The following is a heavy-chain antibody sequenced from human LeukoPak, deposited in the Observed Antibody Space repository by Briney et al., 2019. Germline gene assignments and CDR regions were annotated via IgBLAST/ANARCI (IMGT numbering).Heavy chain of an antibody. D-gene: IGHD4-11*01. Sequence: SETLSLTCAVSGGSFIGYFWSWIRQSPGKGLEWIGEINYTGDTDYNPSLKSRVTISVDTSKNQFSLKLTSVTAADTALYFCARHRERGTVTTKRVFHHWGQGTLVTVSS. CDR3: ARHRERGTVTTKRVFHH. CDR1: GGSFIGYF. J-gene: IGHJ4*02. CDR2: INYTGDT. V-gene: IGHV4-34*01.